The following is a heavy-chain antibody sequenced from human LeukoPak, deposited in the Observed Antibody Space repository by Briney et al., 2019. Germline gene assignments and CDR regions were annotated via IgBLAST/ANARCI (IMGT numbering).Heavy chain of an antibody. D-gene: IGHD5-12*01. CDR2: ISYDGSNK. J-gene: IGHJ4*02. CDR3: ARGRSGYDLYWDYFDY. V-gene: IGHV3-30-3*01. CDR1: GFTFSSYA. Sequence: PGRSLRLSCAASGFTFSSYAMHWVRQAPGKGLEWVAGISYDGSNKYYADSVKGRFTISRDNSKNTLYLQMNSLRAEDTAVYYCARGRSGYDLYWDYFDYSGQGTLVTVSS.